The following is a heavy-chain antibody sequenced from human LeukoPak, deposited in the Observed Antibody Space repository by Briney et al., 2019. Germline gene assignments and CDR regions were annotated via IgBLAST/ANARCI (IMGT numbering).Heavy chain of an antibody. Sequence: ASVKVSCKASGYTFTSYDINWMRQATGQGLEWMGLMNPNSGNTGYAQKFQGRVTMTRNTSISTAYMELSSLRSEDTAVYYCARGRTGIAAAGFDYWGQGTLVTVSS. J-gene: IGHJ4*02. V-gene: IGHV1-8*01. D-gene: IGHD6-13*01. CDR3: ARGRTGIAAAGFDY. CDR1: GYTFTSYD. CDR2: MNPNSGNT.